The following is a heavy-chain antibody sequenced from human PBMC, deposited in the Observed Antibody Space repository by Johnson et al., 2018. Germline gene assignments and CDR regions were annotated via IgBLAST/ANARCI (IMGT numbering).Heavy chain of an antibody. V-gene: IGHV3-33*01. CDR2: IWSDGSKK. D-gene: IGHD2-15*01. CDR1: GFTFSSHG. J-gene: IGHJ1*01. CDR3: ARDRGDCSGGGCWGYFQH. Sequence: QVQLVESGGGVVQPGRSLRLSCAASGFTFSSHGMHWVRQAPGKGMEWVAVIWSDGSKKYYADSVKGRFTVYRDNSKNTLYLQMNSLRAEDTAIYYCARDRGDCSGGGCWGYFQHWGQGTLVTVSS.